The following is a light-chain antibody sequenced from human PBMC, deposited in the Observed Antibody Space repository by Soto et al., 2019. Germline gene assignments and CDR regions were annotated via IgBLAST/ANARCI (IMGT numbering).Light chain of an antibody. J-gene: IGKJ1*01. V-gene: IGKV3-15*01. CDR2: GAS. CDR3: QQYSNWPPVT. CDR1: QSISTS. Sequence: EIVMTQSPATLSVSPWERSTLSGRASQSISTSLAWYQHKPGQAPRLLISGASTRATGIPARFSGSGSGTEFTLTISSLQSEDFAVYYCQQYSNWPPVTFGQGTKV.